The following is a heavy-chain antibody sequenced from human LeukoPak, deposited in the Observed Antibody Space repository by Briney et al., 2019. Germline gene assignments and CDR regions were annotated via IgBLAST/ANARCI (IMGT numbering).Heavy chain of an antibody. J-gene: IGHJ5*02. CDR1: GYTFTSYG. V-gene: IGHV1-69*13. Sequence: KPGASVKVSCKASGYTFTSYGISWVRQAPGQGLEWMGGIIPIFGTANYAQKFQGRVTITADESTSTAYMELSSLRSEDTAVYYCAEITMVRGVRFDPWGQGTLVTVSS. CDR3: AEITMVRGVRFDP. CDR2: IIPIFGTA. D-gene: IGHD3-10*01.